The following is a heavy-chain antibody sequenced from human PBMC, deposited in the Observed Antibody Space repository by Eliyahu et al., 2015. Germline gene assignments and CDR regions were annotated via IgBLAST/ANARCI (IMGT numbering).Heavy chain of an antibody. CDR1: GFXFNXYW. CDR2: IKXDGSEK. V-gene: IGHV3-7*01. Sequence: EVQLVESGGGLVXPGGSXRXXCAAXGFXFNXYWMRWVRQAPGKGVEWVANIKXDGSEKYYVDSVKGRFTISRDNAKNSLYLQLNSLRAEDTTVYYCARWLRNSWRHFDYWGQGTLVTVSS. J-gene: IGHJ4*02. D-gene: IGHD6-13*01. CDR3: ARWLRNSWRHFDY.